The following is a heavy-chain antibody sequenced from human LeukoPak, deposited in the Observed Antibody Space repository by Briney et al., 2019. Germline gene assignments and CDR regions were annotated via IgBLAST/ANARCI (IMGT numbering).Heavy chain of an antibody. J-gene: IGHJ6*02. CDR3: ARGRAARSTYYYGMDV. D-gene: IGHD5-18*01. V-gene: IGHV4-31*03. Sequence: PSETLPLTCTVSGGSISSGGYYWSWIRQHPGKGLEWIGYIYYSGSTYYNPPLKSRVTISVDTSKNQFSLKLSSVTAADTAVYYCARGRAARSTYYYGMDVWGQGTTVTVSS. CDR1: GGSISSGGYY. CDR2: IYYSGST.